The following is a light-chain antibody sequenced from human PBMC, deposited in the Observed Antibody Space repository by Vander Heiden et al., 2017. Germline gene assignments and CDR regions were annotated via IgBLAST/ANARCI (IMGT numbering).Light chain of an antibody. J-gene: IGKJ4*01. Sequence: EIVFTQSPATLSLSPGERATLSCRASQSVSSYLAWYQQKPGQAPRLLIYEASNRATGIPARFSGSGSGTDFTLTISSLEPEDFAVYSCQQRSNWPPLTFGGGTKVEIK. CDR1: QSVSSY. CDR3: QQRSNWPPLT. V-gene: IGKV3-11*01. CDR2: EAS.